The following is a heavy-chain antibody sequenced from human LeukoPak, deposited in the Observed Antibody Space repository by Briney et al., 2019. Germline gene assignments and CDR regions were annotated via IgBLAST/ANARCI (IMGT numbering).Heavy chain of an antibody. J-gene: IGHJ6*02. Sequence: GRSLRLSCAASGFTFSNFAMHWVRQAPSKGLEWVAVISYDGDNEYYADSVKGQFTISRDNSKDRLYLQMNSLRPEDTAMYYCARVRGGRSWYYYGMDVWGRGTTVTVSS. CDR3: ARVRGGRSWYYYGMDV. CDR2: ISYDGDNE. V-gene: IGHV3-30-3*01. D-gene: IGHD3-16*01. CDR1: GFTFSNFA.